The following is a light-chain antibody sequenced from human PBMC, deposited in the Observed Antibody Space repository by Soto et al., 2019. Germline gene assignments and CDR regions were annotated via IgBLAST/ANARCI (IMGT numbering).Light chain of an antibody. Sequence: DIQITQSPSTLSASVGDRVAITCRASQSISSWLAWYQQKPGKAPKLLIYKASSLESGVPSRFSGSGSGTEFTLTISSLQPDDFAPYYCQQYNSYLFGQRTKVDIK. J-gene: IGKJ1*01. CDR1: QSISSW. CDR3: QQYNSYL. CDR2: KAS. V-gene: IGKV1-5*03.